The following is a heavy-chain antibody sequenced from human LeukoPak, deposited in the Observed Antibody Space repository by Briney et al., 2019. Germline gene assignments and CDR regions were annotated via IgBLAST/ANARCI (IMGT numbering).Heavy chain of an antibody. D-gene: IGHD2-15*01. CDR2: TSYDGRRK. CDR1: GFTFSSYG. CDR3: AKDALLLRVSYLDS. J-gene: IGHJ5*01. Sequence: GSLRLSCAASGFTFSSYGMHWVRQAPGKGLEWVAVTSYDGRRKFYADSVKGRFTISRDNSKNTLYLQMNSLRREDTAVYYCAKDALLLRVSYLDSWGQGTLVTVSS. V-gene: IGHV3-30*18.